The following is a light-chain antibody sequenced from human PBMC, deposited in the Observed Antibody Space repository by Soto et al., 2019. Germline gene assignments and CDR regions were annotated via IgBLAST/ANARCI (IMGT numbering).Light chain of an antibody. J-gene: IGKJ1*01. CDR3: LQNHNYPRT. CDR2: GAS. Sequence: AIQMTESPSSLSASVGDRVTMTCVASQDISDDVGWYQQTPGKAPKLLISGASRLQSGVPSRFSGSGSGAAFTLTITSLRPEDSATYYCLQNHNYPRTFGQGTKVDIK. CDR1: QDISDD. V-gene: IGKV1-6*01.